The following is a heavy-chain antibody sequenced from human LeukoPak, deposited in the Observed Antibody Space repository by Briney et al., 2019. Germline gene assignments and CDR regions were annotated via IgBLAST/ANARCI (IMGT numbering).Heavy chain of an antibody. CDR3: ARAWIGDGYNFDY. J-gene: IGHJ4*02. CDR2: ISYDGSNK. Sequence: PGGSLRLSCAASGFTFSGYAMHWVRQAPGKGLEWVAVISYDGSNKYYADSVKGRFTISRDNSKNTLYLQMNSLRAENTAVYYCARAWIGDGYNFDYWGQGTLVTVSS. CDR1: GFTFSGYA. V-gene: IGHV3-30*04. D-gene: IGHD5-24*01.